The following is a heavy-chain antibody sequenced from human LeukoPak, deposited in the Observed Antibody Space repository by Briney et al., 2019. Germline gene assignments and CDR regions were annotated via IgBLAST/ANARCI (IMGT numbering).Heavy chain of an antibody. J-gene: IGHJ3*02. CDR2: GHYSGST. CDR1: GASISSYY. V-gene: IGHV4-59*01. CDR3: ARDRSEREAFDI. D-gene: IGHD1-26*01. Sequence: PSETLSLTCTVSGASISSYYWSWIRQSPRKGLEWIGYGHYSGSTNYNPSLKSRVSISVDTSKNQFSLNLSSVTAADKAVYYCARDRSEREAFDIWGHGTMVTVSS.